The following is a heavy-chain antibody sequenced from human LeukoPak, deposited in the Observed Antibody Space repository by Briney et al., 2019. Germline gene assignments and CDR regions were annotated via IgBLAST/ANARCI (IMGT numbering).Heavy chain of an antibody. CDR2: IYTSGST. Sequence: PSETLSLTCTVSGGSISSGSYYWSWIRQPAGKGLEWIGHIYTSGSTNYNPSLKSRVTISVDTSKNQFSLKLSSVTAADTAVYYCAQEWSSSSSGYYYYYMDVWGKGTTVTVSS. CDR3: AQEWSSSSSGYYYYYMDV. D-gene: IGHD6-6*01. V-gene: IGHV4-61*09. CDR1: GGSISSGSYY. J-gene: IGHJ6*03.